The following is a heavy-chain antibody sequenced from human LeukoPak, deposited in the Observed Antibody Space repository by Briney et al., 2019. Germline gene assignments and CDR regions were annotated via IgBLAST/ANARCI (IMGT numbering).Heavy chain of an antibody. CDR1: GGSISSGDYY. V-gene: IGHV4-61*02. D-gene: IGHD1-26*01. CDR2: IYTSGST. J-gene: IGHJ3*02. Sequence: SQTLSLTCTVSGGSISSGDYYWSWIRQPAGKGLEWIGRIYTSGSTNYNPSLKSRVTMSVDTSKNQFSLKLSSVTAADTAVYYCARCSRELLDFDAFDIWGQGTMVTVSS. CDR3: ARCSRELLDFDAFDI.